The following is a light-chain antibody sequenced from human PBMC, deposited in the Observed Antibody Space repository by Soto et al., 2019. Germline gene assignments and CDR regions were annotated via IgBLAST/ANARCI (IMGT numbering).Light chain of an antibody. CDR1: SIDVGGYNY. Sequence: SVLTQPASVSGSPGHSITISCTGTSIDVGGYNYVSWYQQHPGKAPKLMIYDVSHRPSGVSNRFSGSKSGNTASLTISGLQAEDEADYYCSSYTSTSTLVFGTGTKGHRP. V-gene: IGLV2-14*01. CDR2: DVS. CDR3: SSYTSTSTLV. J-gene: IGLJ1*01.